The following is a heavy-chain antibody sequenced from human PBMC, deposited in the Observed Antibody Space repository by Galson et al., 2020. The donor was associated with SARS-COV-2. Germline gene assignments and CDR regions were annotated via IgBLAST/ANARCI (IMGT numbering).Heavy chain of an antibody. Sequence: SETLSLSCSVSGGSVVSGHYYWGWIRQSPGRGLEWIGHTLYSGSAHYSPSLQSRVFVSVDISKNQFSLNLNSVTAADTAIYYCVRADFYRFLEWISFDYWGPGLLVTVSS. J-gene: IGHJ4*02. D-gene: IGHD3-3*01. CDR3: VRADFYRFLEWISFDY. CDR1: GGSVVSGHYY. V-gene: IGHV4-39*07. CDR2: TLYSGSA.